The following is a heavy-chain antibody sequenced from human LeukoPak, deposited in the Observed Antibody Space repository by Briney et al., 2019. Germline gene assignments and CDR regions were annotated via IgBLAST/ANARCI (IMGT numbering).Heavy chain of an antibody. D-gene: IGHD2-15*01. J-gene: IGHJ4*02. CDR2: INPNSGDT. CDR3: AGEYCSGGSCRQGFDY. CDR1: GYTFTDYY. Sequence: GASLKLSCTASGYTFTDYYMPWVRQAPGQGLEWMGGINPNSGDTTHAQNFQGRVTLTRDTSISTAYMELSSLRSDDSAVYYCAGEYCSGGSCRQGFDYWGQGTLVTVSS. V-gene: IGHV1-2*02.